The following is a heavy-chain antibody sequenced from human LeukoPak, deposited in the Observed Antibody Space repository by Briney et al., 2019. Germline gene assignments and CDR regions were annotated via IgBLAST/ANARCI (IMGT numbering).Heavy chain of an antibody. D-gene: IGHD4-11*01. CDR3: AKSKSPYPMDYIFDF. Sequence: PGGSLRLSCAASGFTFSSYGMHWVRQAPGKGLEWVAVISNDGSITKYGDSVKGRFTISRDNSKNTLYVQMNSLRTDDAAVYYCAKSKSPYPMDYIFDFWGQGTLVTFSS. V-gene: IGHV3-30*18. J-gene: IGHJ4*02. CDR2: ISNDGSIT. CDR1: GFTFSSYG.